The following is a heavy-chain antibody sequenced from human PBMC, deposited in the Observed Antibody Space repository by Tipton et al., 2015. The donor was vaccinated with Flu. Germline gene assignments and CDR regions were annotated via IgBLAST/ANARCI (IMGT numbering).Heavy chain of an antibody. D-gene: IGHD4-11*01. J-gene: IGHJ4*02. CDR2: IYWDDDK. CDR1: GFSLSTTGVG. CDR3: SRTTWGGSTAYYFDY. Sequence: LVKPTQTLTLTCTFSGFSLSTTGVGVGWIRQPPGKALEWLTVIYWDDDKRYSPSLKSRLTITKDTSKNQVVLTMTNMDPVDTARYYCSRTTWGGSTAYYFDYWGQGALVTVSS. V-gene: IGHV2-5*02.